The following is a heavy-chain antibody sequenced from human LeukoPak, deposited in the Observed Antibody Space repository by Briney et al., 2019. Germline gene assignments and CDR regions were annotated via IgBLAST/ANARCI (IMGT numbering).Heavy chain of an antibody. V-gene: IGHV3-74*01. D-gene: IGHD5-18*01. J-gene: IGHJ4*02. CDR2: IKGDGSST. Sequence: GGSLRLSCAASGFTFSSYWMHWVRHTPGKGLVWVSRIKGDGSSTSYADSVKGRFTIYRDNAKNTLYLQMNSLRAEDTAVYYCARDGYSFGHDFDYWGQGTLVTVSS. CDR3: ARDGYSFGHDFDY. CDR1: GFTFSSYW.